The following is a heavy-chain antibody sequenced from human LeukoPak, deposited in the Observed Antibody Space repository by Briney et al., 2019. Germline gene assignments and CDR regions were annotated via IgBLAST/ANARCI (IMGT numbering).Heavy chain of an antibody. CDR1: APSLATYS. Sequence: GSLRLSCVVAAPSLATYSMSCDRHPPGGGRGWEGRIISKTDGGTTDSAAPVKGRFTISRDDSKNTLYLQMNSLKAEDTAVYYCTTDRLSIIVGASDFDYWGQGTLVTVSS. J-gene: IGHJ4*02. CDR2: IISKTDGGTT. CDR3: TTDRLSIIVGASDFDY. V-gene: IGHV3-15*01. D-gene: IGHD1-26*01.